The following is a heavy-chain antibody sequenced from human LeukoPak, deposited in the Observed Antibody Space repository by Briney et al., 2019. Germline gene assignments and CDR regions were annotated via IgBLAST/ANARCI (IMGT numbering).Heavy chain of an antibody. CDR3: ARGGYGLDY. Sequence: GRSLILSCAASGFTFSSYAMHWVRQAPGKGLEWVAVISYDGSNKYYADSVKGRFTISRDNSKNTLYLQMNSLRAEDTAVYYCARGGYGLDYWGQGTLVTVSS. CDR1: GFTFSSYA. CDR2: ISYDGSNK. J-gene: IGHJ4*02. D-gene: IGHD5-12*01. V-gene: IGHV3-30-3*01.